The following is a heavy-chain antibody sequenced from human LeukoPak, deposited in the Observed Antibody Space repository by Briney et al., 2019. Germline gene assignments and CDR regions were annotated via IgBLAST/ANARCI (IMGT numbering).Heavy chain of an antibody. V-gene: IGHV1-69*06. CDR1: GGTFSSYA. Sequence: SVKVSCKASGGTFSSYAISWVRQAPGQGLEWMGGIIPIFGTANYAQKFQGRVTITADKSTSTAYMELSSLRSEDTAVYYCARSGFGGPNLLLYYMDVWGKGTTVTVSS. CDR2: IIPIFGTA. CDR3: ARSGFGGPNLLLYYMDV. J-gene: IGHJ6*03. D-gene: IGHD2-21*01.